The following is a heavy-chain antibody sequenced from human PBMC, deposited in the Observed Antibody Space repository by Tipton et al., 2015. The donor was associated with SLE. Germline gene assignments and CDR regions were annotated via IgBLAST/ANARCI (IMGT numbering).Heavy chain of an antibody. CDR2: IYQSGST. Sequence: HTCTVSGGSISSGGYSWSWIRQPPGKGLELIGYIYQSGSTYYKPSLKSRVTISVDTSKNQFSLKLSSVTAADTAVYYCARDLGYNYGRAFDIWGQGTMVTVSS. CDR1: GGSISSGGYS. V-gene: IGHV4-30-2*01. J-gene: IGHJ3*02. CDR3: ARDLGYNYGRAFDI. D-gene: IGHD5-18*01.